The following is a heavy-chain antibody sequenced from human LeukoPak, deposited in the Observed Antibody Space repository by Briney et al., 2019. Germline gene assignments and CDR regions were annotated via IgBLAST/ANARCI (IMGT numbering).Heavy chain of an antibody. CDR3: ARLGALRHFDY. V-gene: IGHV4-4*02. D-gene: IGHD1-26*01. CDR1: GGSISSSNW. CDR2: IYHSGST. J-gene: IGHJ4*02. Sequence: SETLSLTCADSGGSISSSNWWSWVRRPPGKGLEWIGEIYHSGSTNYNPSLKSRVTISVDKSKNQFSLKLSSVTAADTAVYYCARLGALRHFDYWDQGTLVTVSS.